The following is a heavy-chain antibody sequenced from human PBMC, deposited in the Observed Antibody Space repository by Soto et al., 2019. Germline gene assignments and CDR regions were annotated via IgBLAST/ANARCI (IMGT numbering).Heavy chain of an antibody. Sequence: ASETLSLTCTVSGASISSYYWSWIRQPPGGGLEWIGYIFNSGSTKYSPSLKSRVSISVDASKNQFSLRLNSVTAADTAVYYCARDYSRIFDYWGQGALVTVSS. J-gene: IGHJ4*02. CDR2: IFNSGST. V-gene: IGHV4-59*01. CDR3: ARDYSRIFDY. CDR1: GASISSYY. D-gene: IGHD6-13*01.